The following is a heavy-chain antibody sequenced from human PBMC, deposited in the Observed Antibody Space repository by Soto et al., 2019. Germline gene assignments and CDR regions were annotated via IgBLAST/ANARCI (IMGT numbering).Heavy chain of an antibody. D-gene: IGHD6-13*01. V-gene: IGHV4-34*01. Sequence: QVQLQQWGAGLLKPSETLSLTCAVYGGSFSGYYWSWIRQPPGKGLEWIGEINHSGSTNYNPSLKSRVTISVDTSKNQFALKLSSVTGADTAVYYCARGGRSSWGTSCDYWGQGTLVTVSS. CDR3: ARGGRSSWGTSCDY. CDR1: GGSFSGYY. J-gene: IGHJ4*02. CDR2: INHSGST.